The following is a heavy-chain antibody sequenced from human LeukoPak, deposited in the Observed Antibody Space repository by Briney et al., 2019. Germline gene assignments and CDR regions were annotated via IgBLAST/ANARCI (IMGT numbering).Heavy chain of an antibody. V-gene: IGHV1-46*01. Sequence: GASVKVSCKASGYTFTSYYMHWVRQAPGQGLEWMGIINPSGGSTSYAQKFQGRVTMTRDTSTSTAYMELSRLRSDDTAAYYCARMVYSKTSHDYWGQGTLVTVSS. J-gene: IGHJ4*02. CDR1: GYTFTSYY. D-gene: IGHD2-8*01. CDR2: INPSGGST. CDR3: ARMVYSKTSHDY.